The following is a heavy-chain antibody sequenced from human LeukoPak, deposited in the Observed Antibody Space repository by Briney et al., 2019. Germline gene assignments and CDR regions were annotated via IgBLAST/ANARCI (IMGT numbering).Heavy chain of an antibody. D-gene: IGHD6-13*01. Sequence: GGSLRLSCAASGFTFSSYWMSWVRQAPGKGLEWVANIKQDGSEKYYVDSVKGRFTISRDNAKNSLYLQMNSLRAEDTAVYYCARSSVGIAAAGRVIFDYWGQGTLVTVSS. CDR1: GFTFSSYW. CDR2: IKQDGSEK. J-gene: IGHJ4*02. V-gene: IGHV3-7*01. CDR3: ARSSVGIAAAGRVIFDY.